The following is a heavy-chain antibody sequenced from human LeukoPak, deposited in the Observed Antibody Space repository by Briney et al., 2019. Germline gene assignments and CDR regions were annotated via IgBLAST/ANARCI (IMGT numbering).Heavy chain of an antibody. CDR3: ARHRRTTGTTSHYFDY. J-gene: IGHJ4*02. CDR2: IYYSGSS. V-gene: IGHV4-59*08. Sequence: PSETLSLTCAVYGGSLSAYYWSWIRQPPGKGLEWIGYIYYSGSSNYNPSLKSRVTISVDTSKNQFSLKLSSVTAADTAMYYCARHRRTTGTTSHYFDYWGQGTLVTVSS. CDR1: GGSLSAYY. D-gene: IGHD1-7*01.